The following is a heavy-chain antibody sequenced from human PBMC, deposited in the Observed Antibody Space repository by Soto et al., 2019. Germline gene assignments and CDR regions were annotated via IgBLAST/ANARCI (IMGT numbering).Heavy chain of an antibody. CDR3: ARDRVDRDGWYRMGWFDP. J-gene: IGHJ5*02. CDR2: ISAYNGNT. V-gene: IGHV1-18*01. CDR1: GYTFTSYG. D-gene: IGHD6-19*01. Sequence: QVQLVQSGAGVKKPGASVKVSCKASGYTFTSYGISWVRQAPGQGLEWMGWISAYNGNTNYAQKLQGRVTMTTDTSTSTAYMELRSLRSDDTAVYYCARDRVDRDGWYRMGWFDPWGQGTLVTVSS.